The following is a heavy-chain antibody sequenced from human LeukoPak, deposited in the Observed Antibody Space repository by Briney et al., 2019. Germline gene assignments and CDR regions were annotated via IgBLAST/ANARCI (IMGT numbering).Heavy chain of an antibody. Sequence: GGSLRLSCAASGFTFSNYWMHWVRPAPGKGLVWVSRIHSDGSSTSYADSVKGRFTISRDNAKNTLYLQMNSLRAEDTAVYYCARVYCSGGSCYSLPDYWGQGTLVTVSS. D-gene: IGHD2-15*01. CDR3: ARVYCSGGSCYSLPDY. J-gene: IGHJ4*02. CDR1: GFTFSNYW. CDR2: IHSDGSST. V-gene: IGHV3-74*01.